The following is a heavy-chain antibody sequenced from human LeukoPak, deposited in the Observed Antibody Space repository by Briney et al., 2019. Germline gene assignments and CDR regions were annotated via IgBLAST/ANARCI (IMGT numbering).Heavy chain of an antibody. Sequence: GGSLRLSCAASGFTFSSYWMSWVRQAPGKGLEWVANIKQDGSEKYYVDSVKGRFTISRDNAKNSLYLQMNSLRAEDTAVYYCARGSSIAARPSDHWGQGTLVTVSS. CDR1: GFTFSSYW. CDR3: ARGSSIAARPSDH. CDR2: IKQDGSEK. V-gene: IGHV3-7*01. J-gene: IGHJ5*02. D-gene: IGHD6-6*01.